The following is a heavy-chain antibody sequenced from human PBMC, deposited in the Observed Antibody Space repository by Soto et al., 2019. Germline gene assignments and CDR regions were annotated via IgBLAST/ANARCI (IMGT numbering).Heavy chain of an antibody. D-gene: IGHD2-15*01. Sequence: SEALSLTCTVSGGSISSGGYYWSWIRQHPGKGLEWIGYIYYSGSTYYNPSLKSRVTISVDTSKNQFSLKLSSVTAADTAVYYCARGEVDWFDHWGQGTLVTVS. V-gene: IGHV4-31*03. CDR3: ARGEVDWFDH. CDR1: GGSISSGGYY. CDR2: IYYSGST. J-gene: IGHJ5*02.